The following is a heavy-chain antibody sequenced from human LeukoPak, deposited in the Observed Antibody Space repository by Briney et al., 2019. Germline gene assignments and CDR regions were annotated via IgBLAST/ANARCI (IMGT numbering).Heavy chain of an antibody. CDR1: GGSISSYY. CDR3: ARGGRWLLYFDP. Sequence: SETLSLTCTVSGGSISSYYWSWIRQPPGKGLEWLGYIYYSGSTNYNPSLKSRVTISVDTSKNQFSLKLSSVTAADTAVYYCARGGRWLLYFDPWGQGTLVTVSS. J-gene: IGHJ5*02. V-gene: IGHV4-59*01. CDR2: IYYSGST. D-gene: IGHD5-24*01.